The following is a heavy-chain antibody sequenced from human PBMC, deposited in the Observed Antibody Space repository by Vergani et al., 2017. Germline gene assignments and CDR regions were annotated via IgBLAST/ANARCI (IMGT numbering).Heavy chain of an antibody. CDR3: VKDAGSYENFFAS. J-gene: IGHJ4*02. V-gene: IGHV3-23*01. Sequence: EVQLLESGGSLKQPGGSVRLSCAASGFTFSTYAMHWVRQAPGKGLEWVSALTGGGGSTYYAASFKGRFIISRDNSRDTLYLQMNSLSPEDTATYYCVKDAGSYENFFASWGKGTLVTVSS. CDR1: GFTFSTYA. CDR2: LTGGGGST. D-gene: IGHD1-26*01.